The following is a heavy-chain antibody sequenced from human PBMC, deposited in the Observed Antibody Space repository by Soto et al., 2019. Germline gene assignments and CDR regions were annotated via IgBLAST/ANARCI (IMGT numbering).Heavy chain of an antibody. CDR2: ISGSGGST. D-gene: IGHD5-18*01. J-gene: IGHJ6*02. V-gene: IGHV3-23*01. Sequence: EVQLLESGGGLVQPGGSLRLSCAASGFTFSSYAMSWVRQAPGKGLEWVSAISGSGGSTYYADSVKGRFTISRDNSKNTLYLQMNSLRVEDTAVYYCAKEPPDTAMVNYYYYYGMDVWGQGTTVTVSS. CDR1: GFTFSSYA. CDR3: AKEPPDTAMVNYYYYYGMDV.